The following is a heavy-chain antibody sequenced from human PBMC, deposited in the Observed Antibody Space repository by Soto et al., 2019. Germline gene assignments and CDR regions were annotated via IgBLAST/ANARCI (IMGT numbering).Heavy chain of an antibody. V-gene: IGHV1-69*13. CDR2: IIPIFGTA. J-gene: IGHJ5*02. CDR1: GGTVSSYA. Sequence: ASGRVACKSAGGTVSSYAISWVRQATGQGLEWMGGIIPIFGTANYAQKFQGRVTITADESTSTAYMELSSLRSEDTAVYYCARGDNWNHWFDPWGQGTLVTVSS. D-gene: IGHD1-20*01. CDR3: ARGDNWNHWFDP.